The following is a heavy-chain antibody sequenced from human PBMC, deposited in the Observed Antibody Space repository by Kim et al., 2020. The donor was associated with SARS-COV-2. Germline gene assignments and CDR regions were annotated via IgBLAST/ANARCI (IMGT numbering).Heavy chain of an antibody. J-gene: IGHJ4*02. D-gene: IGHD3-22*01. CDR1: GGSISSGGYY. CDR2: IYYSGST. V-gene: IGHV4-31*03. CDR3: ARVGVRYYDSSGYYGYRFDY. Sequence: SETLSLTCTVSGGSISSGGYYWSWIRQHPGKGLEWIGYIYYSGSTYYNPSLKSRVTISVDTSKNQFSLKLSSVTAADTAVYYCARVGVRYYDSSGYYGYRFDYWGQGTLVTVSS.